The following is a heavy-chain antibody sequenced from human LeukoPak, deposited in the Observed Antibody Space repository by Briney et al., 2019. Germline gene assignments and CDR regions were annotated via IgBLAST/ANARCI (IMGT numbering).Heavy chain of an antibody. V-gene: IGHV7-4-1*02. CDR3: ARELEQQLVLGSNWFDP. J-gene: IGHJ5*02. CDR2: INTNTGNP. Sequence: ASVKVSCKASGYTFTSYAMNWVRQAPGQGLEWMGWINTNTGNPTYAQGFTGRFVFSLDTSVSTAYLQISSLKAEDTAVYYCARELEQQLVLGSNWFDPWGQGTLVTVSS. CDR1: GYTFTSYA. D-gene: IGHD6-13*01.